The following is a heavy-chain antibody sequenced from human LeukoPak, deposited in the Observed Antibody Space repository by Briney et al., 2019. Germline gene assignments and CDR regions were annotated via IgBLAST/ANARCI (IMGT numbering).Heavy chain of an antibody. V-gene: IGHV4-4*07. D-gene: IGHD4-23*01. CDR3: ARAAVATSRGFDY. CDR2: IYTSGNT. J-gene: IGHJ4*02. CDR1: GGSISTYY. Sequence: SETLSLTCTVSGGSISTYYWNWIRQPAGKGLEWFGRIYTSGNTNYNPSLKSRVTMSLDTSKNQFSLKLSSVTAADTAVYYCARAAVATSRGFDYWGQGTLVTVSS.